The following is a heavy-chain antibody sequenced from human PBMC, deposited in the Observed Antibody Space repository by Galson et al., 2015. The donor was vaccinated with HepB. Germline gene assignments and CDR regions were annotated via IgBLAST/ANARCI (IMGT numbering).Heavy chain of an antibody. CDR2: INNSGGNT. CDR3: TKRPSNGNDYGAFDY. V-gene: IGHV3-23*01. D-gene: IGHD4/OR15-4a*01. Sequence: SLRLSCAASGFTFGSYPMSWVRQAPGKGLEWVSTINNSGGNTYYADSVKGRFTISRDNSKNTLYLQMNSLRAEDTAVYYCTKRPSNGNDYGAFDYWGQGTLVTVSS. J-gene: IGHJ4*02. CDR1: GFTFGSYP.